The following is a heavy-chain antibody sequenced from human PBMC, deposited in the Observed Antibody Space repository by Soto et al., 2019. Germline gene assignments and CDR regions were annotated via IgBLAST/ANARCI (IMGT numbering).Heavy chain of an antibody. J-gene: IGHJ4*02. CDR1: GFSFSSYG. CDR3: VTIAARPS. CDR2: LSYDGSNT. Sequence: QVQLVESGGGVVQPGRSLRLSCAASGFSFSSYGMHCVSQAPGKGLEWVAALSYDGSNTYYADSVKGRFTISRDNSKNTMYVQMDSLRPEATAVYYCVTIAARPSWGQGTLVTVSS. D-gene: IGHD6-6*01. V-gene: IGHV3-30*03.